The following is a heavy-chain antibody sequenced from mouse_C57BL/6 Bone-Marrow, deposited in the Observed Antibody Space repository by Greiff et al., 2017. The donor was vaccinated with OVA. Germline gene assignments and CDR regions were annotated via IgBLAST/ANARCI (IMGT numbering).Heavy chain of an antibody. CDR1: GYAFSSSW. D-gene: IGHD2-3*01. J-gene: IGHJ4*01. CDR3: ARWGWLLMGYAMDY. Sequence: VQLQQSGPELVKPGASVKISCKASGYAFSSSWMNWVKQRPGKGLEWIGRIYPGDGDTNYNGKFKGKATLTADKSSSTAYMQLSSLTSEDSAVYFCARWGWLLMGYAMDYWGQGTSVTVSS. V-gene: IGHV1-82*01. CDR2: IYPGDGDT.